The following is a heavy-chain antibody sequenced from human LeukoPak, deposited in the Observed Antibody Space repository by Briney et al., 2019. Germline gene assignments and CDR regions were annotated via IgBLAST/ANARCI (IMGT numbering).Heavy chain of an antibody. CDR2: IIPMFGTA. CDR3: ARGLDPFAHNPFDI. J-gene: IGHJ3*02. Sequence: SVNVSCKASGGTFKSYAIAWVRQAPGQGLKWMGQIIPMFGTAEYAQRFQGRVTIVADKSTTTVHMELSSLRSEDTAVYYCARGLDPFAHNPFDIWGQGTMVTVSS. V-gene: IGHV1-69*06. D-gene: IGHD3/OR15-3a*01. CDR1: GGTFKSYA.